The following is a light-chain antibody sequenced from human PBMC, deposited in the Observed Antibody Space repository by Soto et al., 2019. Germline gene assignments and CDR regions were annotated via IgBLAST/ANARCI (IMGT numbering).Light chain of an antibody. J-gene: IGKJ3*01. V-gene: IGKV3-11*01. CDR2: DAS. CDR3: QQRSNWPFT. Sequence: EIVLTQSPATLSSSPGERATLSCRASQSVSSYLAWYQQKPGQAPRLLIYDASNRATGIPARFSGSGSGTDFTLTFFSLEPEDFAVYYCQQRSNWPFTFGPETKVDIK. CDR1: QSVSSY.